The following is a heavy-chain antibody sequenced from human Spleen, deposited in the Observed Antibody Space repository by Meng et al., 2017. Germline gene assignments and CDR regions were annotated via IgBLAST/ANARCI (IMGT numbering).Heavy chain of an antibody. V-gene: IGHV3-7*01. D-gene: IGHD5-12*01. CDR1: GFTLRRYW. CDR2: IKQDGSEK. CDR3: ARFEGGYLFYDACDL. Sequence: GESLKISCAASGFTLRRYWMTWVRQAPGKGLEWVASIKQDGSEKYYLDSVKGRFIISRDNVKNSLFLQMNSLRAEDTALYYCARFEGGYLFYDACDLWGQGTMVTVSS. J-gene: IGHJ3*01.